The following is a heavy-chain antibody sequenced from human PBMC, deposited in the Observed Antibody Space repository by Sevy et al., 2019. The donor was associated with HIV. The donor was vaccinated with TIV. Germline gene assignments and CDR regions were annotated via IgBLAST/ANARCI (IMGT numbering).Heavy chain of an antibody. Sequence: GGSLRLSCAASGFTFSSYDMSWVRQAPGKGLEWVSGISGSGGSTYYADSVKGRFTISRDNSKNTLYLQMNSLRAEDTAVYYCAKVDSSGYYWGYAFDIWGQGPMVTVSS. D-gene: IGHD3-22*01. V-gene: IGHV3-23*01. CDR1: GFTFSSYD. CDR2: ISGSGGST. J-gene: IGHJ3*02. CDR3: AKVDSSGYYWGYAFDI.